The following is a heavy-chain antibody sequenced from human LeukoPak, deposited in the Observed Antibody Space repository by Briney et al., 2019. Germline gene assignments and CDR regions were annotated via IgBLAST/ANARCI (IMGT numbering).Heavy chain of an antibody. D-gene: IGHD2-2*02. V-gene: IGHV1-8*01. CDR1: GYTFTSYD. J-gene: IGHJ3*02. CDR3: ARGGYCSSTSCYTSYDAFDI. Sequence: ASVKVSCKASGYTFTSYDINWVRQATGQGLEWMGWMNPNSGNTGYVQKFQGRVTMTRNTSISTAYMELSSLRSEDTAVYYCARGGYCSSTSCYTSYDAFDIWGQGTMVTVSS. CDR2: MNPNSGNT.